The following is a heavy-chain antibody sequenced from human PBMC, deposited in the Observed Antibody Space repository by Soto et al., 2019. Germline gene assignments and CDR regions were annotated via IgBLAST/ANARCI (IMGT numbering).Heavy chain of an antibody. D-gene: IGHD5-12*01. CDR1: GFTFSSYS. CDR2: ISSSSSYI. CDR3: ARDLRGYQTFDY. J-gene: IGHJ4*02. V-gene: IGHV3-21*01. Sequence: PGGSLRLSCAASGFTFSSYSMNWVRQAPGKGLEWVSSISSSSSYIYYADSVKGRFTISRDNAKNSLYLQMNSLRAEDTAVYYCARDLRGYQTFDYWGQGTLVTVSS.